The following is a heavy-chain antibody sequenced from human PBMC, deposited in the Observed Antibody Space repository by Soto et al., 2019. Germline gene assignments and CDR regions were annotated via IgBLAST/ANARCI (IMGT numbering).Heavy chain of an antibody. Sequence: PSETLSLTCTVPGGSISSGAYYWSWVRQPPGKDLEWIGYIYYSGSTYYNPSLKSRVTISVDTSKNQFSLKLSSVTAADTAVYYCARDWAGTWANWFDPWGQGTLVTVSS. V-gene: IGHV4-30-4*08. D-gene: IGHD1-7*01. CDR1: GGSISSGAYY. J-gene: IGHJ5*02. CDR3: ARDWAGTWANWFDP. CDR2: IYYSGST.